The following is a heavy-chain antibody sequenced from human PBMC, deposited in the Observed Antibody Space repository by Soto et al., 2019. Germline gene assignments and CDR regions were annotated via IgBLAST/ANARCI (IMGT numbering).Heavy chain of an antibody. D-gene: IGHD3-9*01. J-gene: IGHJ4*02. CDR3: AGAKESDVLTGPLDF. V-gene: IGHV3-23*01. CDR1: GFTFSNYA. Sequence: EAQLLESGGGLVQPGGSLRLSCEASGFTFSNYAMTWVRQAPGKGLEWVSGISVGFGTTYYAKSVEGRFTISRDISKNTLYLQMNSLTAEDTALYYCAGAKESDVLTGPLDFWGQGTLVTVSS. CDR2: ISVGFGTT.